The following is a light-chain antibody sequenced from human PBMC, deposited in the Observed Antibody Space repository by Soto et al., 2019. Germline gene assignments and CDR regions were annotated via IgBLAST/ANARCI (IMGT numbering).Light chain of an antibody. V-gene: IGLV4-69*01. CDR3: QTWGTGPFV. J-gene: IGLJ1*01. CDR1: SXXSXYA. Sequence: QSVLTQSPSASASLGASVKLXCTLXSXXSXYAIAWHQQQPEKGPRYLMKLNSDGSHSKGDGIPDRFSGSSSGAERYLTISSLQSEDEADYYCQTWGTGPFVFGTGTKVTVL. CDR2: LNSDGSH.